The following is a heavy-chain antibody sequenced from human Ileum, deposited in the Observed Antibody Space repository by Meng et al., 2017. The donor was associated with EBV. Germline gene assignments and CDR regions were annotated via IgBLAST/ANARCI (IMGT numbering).Heavy chain of an antibody. CDR2: VYHRGDT. Sequence: QVDAQGWVHRLAKPLGTAPLPCTFSGDSISSDIWWSWVRQPPGKGLEWIGEVYHRGDTNYNPSLKSRVDISVDKSKNQFYLSLFSVTAADTAVYYCGRDQGRELINHWGQGTLVTVSS. V-gene: IGHV4-4*03. J-gene: IGHJ4*02. CDR1: GDSISSDIW. CDR3: GRDQGRELINH. D-gene: IGHD1-7*01.